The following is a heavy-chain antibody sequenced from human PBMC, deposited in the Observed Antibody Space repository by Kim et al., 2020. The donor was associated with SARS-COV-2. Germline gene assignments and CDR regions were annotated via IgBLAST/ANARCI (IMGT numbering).Heavy chain of an antibody. D-gene: IGHD3-10*01. V-gene: IGHV4-39*01. CDR2: YYSGST. Sequence: YYSGSTYDNPYLKSRVTRSIDTSKNQFTLKMRSVTAANTAVYYCARRGDYWGQGTLVTVSS. J-gene: IGHJ4*02. CDR3: ARRGDY.